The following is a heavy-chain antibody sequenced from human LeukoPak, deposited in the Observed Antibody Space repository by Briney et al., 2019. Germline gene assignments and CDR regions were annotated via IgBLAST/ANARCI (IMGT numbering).Heavy chain of an antibody. D-gene: IGHD2-2*01. Sequence: ASVKVSCKVSGYTLTELSMHWVRQAPGKGLEWMGGFDPEDGETIYAQKFQGRVTMTEDTSTDTAYMELSSLRSEDTAVYYCARGRGYCSSTSCYGAFDIWGQGTMVTVSS. CDR2: FDPEDGET. J-gene: IGHJ3*02. CDR1: GYTLTELS. CDR3: ARGRGYCSSTSCYGAFDI. V-gene: IGHV1-24*01.